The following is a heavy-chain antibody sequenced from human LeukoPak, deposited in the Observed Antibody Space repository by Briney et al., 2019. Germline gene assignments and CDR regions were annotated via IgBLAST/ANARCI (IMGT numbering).Heavy chain of an antibody. CDR1: GFTFSIYG. CDR2: IWNDGSNK. CDR3: ARDRVYYYDSSGYYPDAFDI. D-gene: IGHD3-22*01. J-gene: IGHJ3*02. Sequence: PGRSLRLSCAASGFTFSIYGMHWVRQAPGKGLEWAAVIWNDGSNKYYADSVKGRFTISRDNSKNTLYLQMNSLRAEDTAVYSCARDRVYYYDSSGYYPDAFDIWGQGTMVTVSS. V-gene: IGHV3-33*01.